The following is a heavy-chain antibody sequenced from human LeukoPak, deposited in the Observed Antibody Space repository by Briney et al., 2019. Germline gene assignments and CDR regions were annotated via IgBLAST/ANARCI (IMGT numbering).Heavy chain of an antibody. CDR2: IYYSGST. Sequence: SETLSLTCTVSGGSISSYYWSWIRQPPGKGLEWIGYIYYSGSTNYNPSLKSRVTISVDTSKNQFSLKLSSVTAADTAVYYCARRNLRFLELDYWGQGTLVTVSS. CDR3: ARRNLRFLELDY. D-gene: IGHD3-3*01. CDR1: GGSISSYY. V-gene: IGHV4-59*01. J-gene: IGHJ4*02.